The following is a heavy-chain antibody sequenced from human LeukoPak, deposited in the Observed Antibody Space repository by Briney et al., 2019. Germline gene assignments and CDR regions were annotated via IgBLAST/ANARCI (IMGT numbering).Heavy chain of an antibody. Sequence: GASVKVSCKASGYTFTSYGISWVRQAPGQGLEWMGWISAYNGNTNYAQKLQGRVTMTTDTSTSTAYMELRSLRSDDTAVYYCARERRDSYGYSVDGMDVWGQGTTVTVSS. CDR2: ISAYNGNT. D-gene: IGHD5-18*01. CDR1: GYTFTSYG. CDR3: ARERRDSYGYSVDGMDV. V-gene: IGHV1-18*01. J-gene: IGHJ6*02.